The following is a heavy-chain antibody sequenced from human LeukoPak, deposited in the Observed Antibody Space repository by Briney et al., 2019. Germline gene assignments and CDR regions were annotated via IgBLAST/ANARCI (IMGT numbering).Heavy chain of an antibody. CDR3: ARAECSGGSCYFDY. J-gene: IGHJ4*02. Sequence: MAGGSLRLSCAASGFTFSSYGMNWVRQAPGKGLEWVSSISSSSSYIYYADSVKGRFTISRDNAKNSLYLQMNSLRAEDTAVYYCARAECSGGSCYFDYWGQGTLVTVSS. D-gene: IGHD2-15*01. CDR1: GFTFSSYG. V-gene: IGHV3-21*01. CDR2: ISSSSSYI.